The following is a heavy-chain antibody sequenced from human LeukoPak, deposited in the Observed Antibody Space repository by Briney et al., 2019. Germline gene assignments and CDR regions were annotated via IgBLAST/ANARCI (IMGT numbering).Heavy chain of an antibody. Sequence: GGSLRLSCAASGFTFSSYWMSWVRQAPGKGLEWVANIKQDGSEKYYMDSVKGRFTISRDNAKKSLYLQMNSLRAEDTAVYYCARDRRYFDWLWDYWGQGTLVTVSS. CDR3: ARDRRYFDWLWDY. V-gene: IGHV3-7*03. CDR1: GFTFSSYW. D-gene: IGHD3-9*01. J-gene: IGHJ4*02. CDR2: IKQDGSEK.